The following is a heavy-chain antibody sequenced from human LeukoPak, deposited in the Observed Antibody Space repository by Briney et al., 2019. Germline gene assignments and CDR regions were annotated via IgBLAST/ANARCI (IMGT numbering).Heavy chain of an antibody. D-gene: IGHD6-6*01. CDR2: IYYSGST. J-gene: IGHJ4*02. Sequence: AETLSLSCTVSGGSISSSSYYWGWLRPPPGQGLEWIGSIYYSGSTYNNPSLKSRGRISVDTSKNQFSLKLSSVTAADTAVYYCARVRIAARQANFDYWGQGTLVTVSS. CDR3: ARVRIAARQANFDY. V-gene: IGHV4-39*07. CDR1: GGSISSSSYY.